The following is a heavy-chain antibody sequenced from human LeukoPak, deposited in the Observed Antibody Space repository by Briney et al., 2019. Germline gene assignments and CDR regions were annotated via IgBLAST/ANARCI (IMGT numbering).Heavy chain of an antibody. Sequence: SVKVSCKASGFTFTSSAVQWVRQARGQRLEWIGWIVVGSGNTNYAQKFQERVTITRDMSTSTAYMELSSLRSEDTAVYYCASRWSIAVAGTGDDFDYWGQGTLVTVSS. CDR2: IVVGSGNT. J-gene: IGHJ4*02. CDR3: ASRWSIAVAGTGDDFDY. D-gene: IGHD6-19*01. CDR1: GFTFTSSA. V-gene: IGHV1-58*01.